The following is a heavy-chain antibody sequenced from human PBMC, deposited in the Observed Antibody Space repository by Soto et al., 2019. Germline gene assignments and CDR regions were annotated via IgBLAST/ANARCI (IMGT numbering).Heavy chain of an antibody. D-gene: IGHD2-2*01. Sequence: GESLKSSCKGSGSSFTSYWISLVRQMPGTGLEWMGRIDPSDSYTNYSPSFQGHVTISADKSISTAYLQWSSLKASDTAMYYCARHQYCSSTSCYLGDYYXMDVWGQGTTVTVSS. CDR1: GSSFTSYW. CDR3: ARHQYCSSTSCYLGDYYXMDV. CDR2: IDPSDSYT. V-gene: IGHV5-10-1*01. J-gene: IGHJ6*02.